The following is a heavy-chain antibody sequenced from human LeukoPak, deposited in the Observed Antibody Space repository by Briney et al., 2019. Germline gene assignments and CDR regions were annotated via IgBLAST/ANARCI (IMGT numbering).Heavy chain of an antibody. Sequence: PGGSLRLSCAASGFTFSNYAMHWVRQAPGKGLEWVAFIRYDGSNKYYADSVKGRFTISRDTSKNTLYLQMNSLRAEDTAVYYCAKERTYYYDSSGYDDYWGQGTLVTVSS. CDR1: GFTFSNYA. D-gene: IGHD3-22*01. J-gene: IGHJ4*02. CDR2: IRYDGSNK. V-gene: IGHV3-30*02. CDR3: AKERTYYYDSSGYDDY.